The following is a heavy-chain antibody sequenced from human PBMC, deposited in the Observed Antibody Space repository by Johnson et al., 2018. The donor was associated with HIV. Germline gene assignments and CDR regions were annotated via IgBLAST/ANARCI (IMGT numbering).Heavy chain of an antibody. J-gene: IGHJ3*02. Sequence: QVQLVESGGGVVQPGRSLRLSCAASGFSFSNYAMHWVRQAPGKGLEWVAVISYDGSNKYYADSVKGRFTISRDNSKNTLYLQMNSLRAGDSAVYYCARVSTMIVVARNDAFDIWGQGTMVTVSS. V-gene: IGHV3-30*04. CDR2: ISYDGSNK. CDR1: GFSFSNYA. D-gene: IGHD3-22*01. CDR3: ARVSTMIVVARNDAFDI.